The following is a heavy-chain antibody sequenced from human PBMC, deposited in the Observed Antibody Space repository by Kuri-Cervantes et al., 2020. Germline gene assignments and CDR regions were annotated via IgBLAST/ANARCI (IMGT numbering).Heavy chain of an antibody. CDR1: GFTFSSYG. CDR3: AIDSGGYAEHY. Sequence: GGSLRLSCAASGFTFSSYGRSWVRQAPGKGLEWVANIKQDGSEKYYVDSVKGRFTISRDNSKNTLYLQMNSLTAEDTAVYYCAIDSGGYAEHYWGQGTLVTVSS. D-gene: IGHD5-12*01. V-gene: IGHV3-7*03. J-gene: IGHJ4*02. CDR2: IKQDGSEK.